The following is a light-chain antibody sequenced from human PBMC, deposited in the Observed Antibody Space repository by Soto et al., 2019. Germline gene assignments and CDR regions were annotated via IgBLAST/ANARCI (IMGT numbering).Light chain of an antibody. J-gene: IGLJ3*02. Sequence: QSVLTQPPSVSGAPGQRVTISCTGSSSNIGAGFDVHWYHQIAGTAPKLLIFRNNQRPSGVPDRFSGSKSGTSASLAISGLRSEDEADYFCAAWDDSLSGVVFGGGTKLTVL. CDR3: AAWDDSLSGVV. V-gene: IGLV1-47*01. CDR1: SSNIGAGFD. CDR2: RNN.